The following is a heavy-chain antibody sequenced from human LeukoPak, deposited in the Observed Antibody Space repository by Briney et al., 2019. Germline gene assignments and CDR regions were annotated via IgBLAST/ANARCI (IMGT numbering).Heavy chain of an antibody. J-gene: IGHJ4*02. CDR2: IYIGGST. Sequence: GGSLRLSCAASGFTFSSNYMSWVRQAPGKGLEWVSVIYIGGSTYYADSVKGRFTISRDISKNTLYLQMNSLRAEDTAMYYCARLGFVVPAVIFYHWGQGTLVTVSS. V-gene: IGHV3-53*01. CDR1: GFTFSSNY. D-gene: IGHD2-2*02. CDR3: ARLGFVVPAVIFYH.